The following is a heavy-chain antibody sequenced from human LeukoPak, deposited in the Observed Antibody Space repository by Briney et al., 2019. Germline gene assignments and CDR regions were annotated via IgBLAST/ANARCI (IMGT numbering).Heavy chain of an antibody. CDR2: TRNRANSYTT. Sequence: GGSLRLSCAASGFTFSDHYMDWVRQAPGKGLEWVGRTRNRANSYTTEYAASVKGRYTISRDDSKNSLYLQMNSLKTEDTAVYYCARVYSSTWDGSYFDCWGQGTLVTVSS. CDR1: GFTFSDHY. J-gene: IGHJ4*02. V-gene: IGHV3-72*01. CDR3: ARVYSSTWDGSYFDC. D-gene: IGHD6-13*01.